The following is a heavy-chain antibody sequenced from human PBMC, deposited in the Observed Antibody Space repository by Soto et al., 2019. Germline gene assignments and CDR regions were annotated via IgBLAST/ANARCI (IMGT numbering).Heavy chain of an antibody. CDR2: VSIGGST. J-gene: IGHJ4*02. V-gene: IGHV3-23*01. Sequence: HPGGSLRLACAASGLTFSSYAMGGVRQGPGKGLEWVAVVSIGGSTHYADSVRGRFTISRDNSKNTLSLQMNSLTAEDTAVYFCAKRRGAGGHFDYWGQGALVTVSS. CDR1: GLTFSSYA. D-gene: IGHD2-15*01. CDR3: AKRRGAGGHFDY.